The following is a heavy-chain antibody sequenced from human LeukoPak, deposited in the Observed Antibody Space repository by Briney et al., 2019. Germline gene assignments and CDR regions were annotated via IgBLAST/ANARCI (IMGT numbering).Heavy chain of an antibody. D-gene: IGHD3-10*01. V-gene: IGHV4-39*01. J-gene: IGHJ4*02. CDR1: GGSISSSSYY. CDR2: IYYSGST. CDR3: ASSYGSGSYYPKPDY. Sequence: SETLSLTCTVSGGSISSSSYYWGWIRQPPGKGLEWIGSIYYSGSTYYNPSRKSRVTISVDTSKNQFSLKLSSVTAADTAVYYCASSYGSGSYYPKPDYWGQGTLVTVSS.